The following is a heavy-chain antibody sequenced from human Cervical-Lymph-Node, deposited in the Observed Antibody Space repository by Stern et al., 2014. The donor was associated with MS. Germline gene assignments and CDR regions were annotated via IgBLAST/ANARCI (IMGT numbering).Heavy chain of an antibody. CDR2: FYNSGNT. D-gene: IGHD6-13*01. J-gene: IGHJ4*02. CDR1: GGSVTSGSYY. CDR3: ARDNSGSWLDS. V-gene: IGHV4-61*01. Sequence: VQLEESGPGLVKPSETLSLTCTVSGGSVTSGSYYWSWIRQPPGKGLEWIGYFYNSGNTNSNPSLKSRVTISIDTSKNQFSLKLSSVTAADTAVYYCARDNSGSWLDSWGQGTLVTVSS.